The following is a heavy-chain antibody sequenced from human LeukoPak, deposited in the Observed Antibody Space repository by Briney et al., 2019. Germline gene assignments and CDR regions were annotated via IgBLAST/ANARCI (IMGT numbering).Heavy chain of an antibody. D-gene: IGHD2-2*01. CDR2: IKQDGSEK. J-gene: IGHJ4*02. CDR3: ARALDSSSSRYQAFEY. Sequence: GGSLRLSCAASGFTFSNYWMSWVRQAPGKGLEWVANIKQDGSEKYYVDSVKGRFTISRDNAKNSLYLQMSSLRAEDTAVYYCARALDSSSSRYQAFEYWGQGTLVTVSS. CDR1: GFTFSNYW. V-gene: IGHV3-7*01.